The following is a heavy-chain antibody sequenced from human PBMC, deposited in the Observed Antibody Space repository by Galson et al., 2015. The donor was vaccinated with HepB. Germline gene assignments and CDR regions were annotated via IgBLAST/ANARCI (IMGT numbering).Heavy chain of an antibody. CDR1: GLTFTNYA. Sequence: SLRLSCAASGLTFTNYAMSWVRQAPGKGLAWVSGIYPDGHITYYADSVKGRFTISRDDSKNTVYLQMNSVRVEDTAVYFCAKDFCRADNCDPFDYWGQGTLVTVSS. J-gene: IGHJ4*02. CDR2: IYPDGHIT. D-gene: IGHD2-15*01. V-gene: IGHV3-23*01. CDR3: AKDFCRADNCDPFDY.